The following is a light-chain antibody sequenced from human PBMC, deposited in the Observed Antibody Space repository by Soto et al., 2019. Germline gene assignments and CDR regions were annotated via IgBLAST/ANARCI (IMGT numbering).Light chain of an antibody. CDR2: EGS. CDR3: CSYAGSSTYV. V-gene: IGLV2-23*01. Sequence: QSVLAQPASVSGSPGQSITISCTGTSSDVGNYDLVSWYQQLPGKAPKFILYEGSKRPSGVSNRLSGSKSGNTASLTISGLQAEDEADYYRCSYAGSSTYVLGTGTKVTVL. J-gene: IGLJ1*01. CDR1: SSDVGNYDL.